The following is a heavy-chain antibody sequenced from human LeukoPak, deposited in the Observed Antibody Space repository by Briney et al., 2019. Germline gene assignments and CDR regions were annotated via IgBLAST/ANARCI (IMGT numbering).Heavy chain of an antibody. Sequence: GGSLRLSCAASGFTVSSNYMSWVRRAPGKGLEWVSAIGGSGGSTYYADSVKGRFTISRDNSRNTLYLQMNSLRGEDTAVYYCAKGKVSSSWYTDYYGMDVWGQGTTVTVSS. CDR2: IGGSGGST. CDR1: GFTVSSNY. V-gene: IGHV3-23*01. D-gene: IGHD6-13*01. J-gene: IGHJ6*02. CDR3: AKGKVSSSWYTDYYGMDV.